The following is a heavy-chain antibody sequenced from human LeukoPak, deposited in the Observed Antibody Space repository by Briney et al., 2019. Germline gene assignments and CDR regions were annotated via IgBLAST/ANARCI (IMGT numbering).Heavy chain of an antibody. V-gene: IGHV3-11*05. CDR3: ARDRTMEAFDI. J-gene: IGHJ3*02. D-gene: IGHD2-2*01. Sequence: GGSLRLSCAASGFTFSDYCMSWIRQAPGKGLEWVSYISSSSSSTNFADSVRGRFTISRDNAKNSLYLQMNSLRAEDTGVYYCARDRTMEAFDIWGQGTMVTVSS. CDR2: ISSSSSST. CDR1: GFTFSDYC.